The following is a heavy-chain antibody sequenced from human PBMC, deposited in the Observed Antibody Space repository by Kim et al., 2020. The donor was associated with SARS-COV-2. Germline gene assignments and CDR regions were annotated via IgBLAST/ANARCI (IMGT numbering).Heavy chain of an antibody. D-gene: IGHD3-10*01. CDR3: ARVGKRGYGEMDV. V-gene: IGHV3-66*01. J-gene: IGHJ6*02. Sequence: HADPVEGRLTITRDNRENTLDLHMNSLRVEDSAVYYCARVGKRGYGEMDVWGQGTTVTVSS.